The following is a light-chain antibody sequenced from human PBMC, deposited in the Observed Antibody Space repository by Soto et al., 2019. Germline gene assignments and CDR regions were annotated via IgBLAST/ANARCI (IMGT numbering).Light chain of an antibody. V-gene: IGKV1-5*02. J-gene: IGKJ4*01. CDR1: QSINRW. Sequence: DIQMTQSPSTLSASVGDRVTIICRASQSINRWLAWYQQTPGKAPKLLIHDASSLESGVPLRFSGTGAGTEFSLTISSLQSDDFAPYYCQQFDSYPLTFGGGTKVEIK. CDR3: QQFDSYPLT. CDR2: DAS.